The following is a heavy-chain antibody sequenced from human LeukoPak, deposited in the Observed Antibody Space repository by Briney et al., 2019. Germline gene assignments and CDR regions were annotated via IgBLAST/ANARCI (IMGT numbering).Heavy chain of an antibody. V-gene: IGHV3-66*01. D-gene: IGHD4-23*01. CDR1: GFTVSSNY. CDR2: IYSGGST. J-gene: IGHJ4*02. CDR3: ASLYYGGNNFDY. Sequence: GGSLRLSCAASGFTVSSNYMSWVRQAPGKGLEWVSVIYSGGSTHYADSVKGRLTISRDNSKNTLYLQMNSLRAEDTAVYYCASLYYGGNNFDYWGQGTLVTVSS.